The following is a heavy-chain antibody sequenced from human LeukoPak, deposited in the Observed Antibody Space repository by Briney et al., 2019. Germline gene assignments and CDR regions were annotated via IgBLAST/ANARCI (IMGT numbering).Heavy chain of an antibody. CDR1: GFTFSNYG. V-gene: IGHV3-30*18. J-gene: IGHJ4*02. D-gene: IGHD6-13*01. Sequence: GGCLTLSCAASGFTFSNYGMHWVRQAPGKGLEWVALISYDGSNKYFADSVKGRFTISRDNSKNTLYLQMHSLRAEDTAVYYCAKDNVAAAGRYFDYWGEGTLVTVSS. CDR2: ISYDGSNK. CDR3: AKDNVAAAGRYFDY.